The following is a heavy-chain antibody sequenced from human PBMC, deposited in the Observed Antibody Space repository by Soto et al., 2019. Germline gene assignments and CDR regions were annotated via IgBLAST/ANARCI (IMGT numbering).Heavy chain of an antibody. Sequence: PSETLSLTCTVSGGSISSGGYYWSWIRQHPGKGLEWIGYIYYSGGTYYNPSLKSRVTISVDTSKNQFSLKLSSVTAADTAVYYCARGKPHYYFDYWGQGXLVTVSS. CDR1: GGSISSGGYY. J-gene: IGHJ4*02. V-gene: IGHV4-31*03. CDR3: ARGKPHYYFDY. CDR2: IYYSGGT.